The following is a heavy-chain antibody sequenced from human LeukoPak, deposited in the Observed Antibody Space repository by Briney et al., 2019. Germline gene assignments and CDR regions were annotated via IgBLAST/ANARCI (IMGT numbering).Heavy chain of an antibody. CDR3: ARETGGGTYSGPDY. CDR1: GYSISSGYY. CDR2: IYHSGTT. V-gene: IGHV4-38-2*01. Sequence: SETLSLTCAVSGYSISSGYYWGWIRQSPGKGLEWIGSIYHSGTTYYNPSLKSRVTVSVDRSRNQFSLNLTSVTAADTAVFYCARETGGGTYSGPDYWGQGTRAPVSS. J-gene: IGHJ4*02. D-gene: IGHD1-26*01.